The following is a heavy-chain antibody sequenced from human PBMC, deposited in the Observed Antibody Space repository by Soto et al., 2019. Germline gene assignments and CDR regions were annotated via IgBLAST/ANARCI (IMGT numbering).Heavy chain of an antibody. CDR1: GFTFSTYV. J-gene: IGHJ4*02. V-gene: IGHV3-23*01. Sequence: GGSLRLSCAAAGFTFSTYVMTWVRQALGKGLEWVAAIGVSGNTYYADSVKGRFTISRDNSGDTLYLQMNSLRAEDTAVYFCAKDAGYTYGHECFEDRGQGTLVTVSS. D-gene: IGHD5-18*01. CDR3: AKDAGYTYGHECFED. CDR2: IGVSGNT.